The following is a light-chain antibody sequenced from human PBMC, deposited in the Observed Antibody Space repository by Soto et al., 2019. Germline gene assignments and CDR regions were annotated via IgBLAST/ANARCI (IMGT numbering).Light chain of an antibody. CDR3: HQSYSTPLYT. Sequence: DIQMTQSPSSLSASVGDRVTITCRASQNINSYLNWYQQQPGKAPKLLIYAASSLQSGVPSRFSGSGSGTDFTLTISSLQPEDFATYYCHQSYSTPLYTFGQGTRLEIK. CDR1: QNINSY. J-gene: IGKJ2*01. CDR2: AAS. V-gene: IGKV1-39*01.